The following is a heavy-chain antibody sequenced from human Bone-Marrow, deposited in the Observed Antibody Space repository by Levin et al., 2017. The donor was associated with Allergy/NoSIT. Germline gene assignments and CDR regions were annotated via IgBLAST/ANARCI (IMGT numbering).Heavy chain of an antibody. Sequence: GESLKISCKTSGYTFSTYYLYWIRQAPGQGLEWMGWINPNSGGTNYAQKFQDRVTVTRDTSISTTTMELTGLKPDDTAIYYCARVRYVVVTSRRYADIDYWGQGTLVTVSS. J-gene: IGHJ4*02. V-gene: IGHV1-2*02. CDR2: INPNSGGT. D-gene: IGHD2-21*02. CDR1: GYTFSTYY. CDR3: ARVRYVVVTSRRYADIDY.